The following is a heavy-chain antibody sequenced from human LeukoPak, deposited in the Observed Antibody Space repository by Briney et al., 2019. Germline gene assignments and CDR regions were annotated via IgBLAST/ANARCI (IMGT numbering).Heavy chain of an antibody. Sequence: GGSLRLSCAASGFTFSSYWMNWVRQAPGQGLEWVANIKHDASEIYYVDSVKGRFTISRDNAKNSLYLQMKNLRAEDTAVYYCARGSGGGYYYFDSWGQGTLVTVSS. D-gene: IGHD4-23*01. CDR1: GFTFSSYW. CDR3: ARGSGGGYYYFDS. J-gene: IGHJ4*02. V-gene: IGHV3-7*01. CDR2: IKHDASEI.